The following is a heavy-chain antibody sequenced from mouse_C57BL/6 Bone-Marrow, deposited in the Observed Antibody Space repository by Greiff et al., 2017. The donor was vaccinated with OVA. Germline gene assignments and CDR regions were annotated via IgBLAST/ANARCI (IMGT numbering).Heavy chain of an antibody. CDR1: GYTFTSYW. J-gene: IGHJ4*01. V-gene: IGHV1-52*01. Sequence: QVQLQQPGAELVRPGSSVKLSCKASGYTFTSYWMHWVKQRPIQGLEWIGNIDPSDRETNYNQKFKDKATLTVDKSSSTAYMQRSSLTSEDSAVYYCARISSGYYAMDYWGQGTSVTVSS. CDR2: IDPSDRET. CDR3: ARISSGYYAMDY. D-gene: IGHD3-2*02.